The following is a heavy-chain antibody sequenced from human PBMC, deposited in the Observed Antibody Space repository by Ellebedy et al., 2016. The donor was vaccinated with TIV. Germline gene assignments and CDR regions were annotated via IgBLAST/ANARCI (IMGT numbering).Heavy chain of an antibody. J-gene: IGHJ6*02. D-gene: IGHD3-16*02. CDR2: IYYSGST. CDR1: GGSISSSSYY. CDR3: ASKGAYRNNYGMDV. V-gene: IGHV4-31*03. Sequence: SETLSLTCTVSGGSISSSSYYWDWIRQHPGKGLEWIGYIYYSGSTYYNPSLKSRVTISVDTSKNQFSLKLSSVTAADTAVYYCASKGAYRNNYGMDVWGQGTTVTVSS.